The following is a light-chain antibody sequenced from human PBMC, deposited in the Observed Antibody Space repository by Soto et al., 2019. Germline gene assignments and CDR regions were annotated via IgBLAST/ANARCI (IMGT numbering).Light chain of an antibody. CDR1: SSNIGAGYD. CDR2: GNS. J-gene: IGLJ2*01. Sequence: QSVLTQPPSVSGAPGQRVTISCTGSSSNIGAGYDVHWYQQLPGTAPKLLIYGNSNRPSGVPDRFSGSKSGTSGSLAITGLQAEDEADYYCQSYDSSLRVVFGGGTKLTVL. V-gene: IGLV1-40*01. CDR3: QSYDSSLRVV.